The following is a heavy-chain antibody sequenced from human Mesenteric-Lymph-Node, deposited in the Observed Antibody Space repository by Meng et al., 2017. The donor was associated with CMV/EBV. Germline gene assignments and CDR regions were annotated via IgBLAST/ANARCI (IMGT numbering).Heavy chain of an antibody. CDR3: VREDPLPPQNFDL. Sequence: GGSLRLSCAASGFTISSYWMHWVRQAPGKGLVWVSRIYSDGSRTNYADSVKGRFTISRDNAKNTLYLQMNNLRVEDTAVYFCVREDPLPPQNFDLWGQGTLVTVSS. J-gene: IGHJ4*02. V-gene: IGHV3-74*01. CDR2: IYSDGSRT. D-gene: IGHD2-21*02. CDR1: GFTISSYW.